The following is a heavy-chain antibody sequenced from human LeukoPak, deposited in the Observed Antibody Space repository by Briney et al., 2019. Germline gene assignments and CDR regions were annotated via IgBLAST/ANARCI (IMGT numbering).Heavy chain of an antibody. J-gene: IGHJ4*02. V-gene: IGHV3-13*01. CDR1: GFTFSSYD. CDR2: IGTAGDT. Sequence: GGSLRLSCAASGFTFSSYDMHWVRQATGKGLEWVSAIGTAGDTYYPGSVKGRFTISRENAKNSLYLQMNSLRAGDTAVYYCARGQNDSSGYYYYYFHYWGQGTLVTVSS. D-gene: IGHD3-22*01. CDR3: ARGQNDSSGYYYYYFHY.